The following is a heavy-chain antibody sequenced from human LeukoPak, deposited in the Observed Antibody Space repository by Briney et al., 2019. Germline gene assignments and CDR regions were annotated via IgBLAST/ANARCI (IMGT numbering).Heavy chain of an antibody. CDR1: GGSISSAPYY. V-gene: IGHV4-31*03. J-gene: IGHJ4*02. CDR2: ISHSGNT. CDR3: AREGYYYDSSGPIDY. Sequence: SETLSLTCTVSGGSISSAPYYWSWIRQRPGKGLEWMGYISHSGNTYYNPSLKSRLSISADTSRNQFSLKLRSVTAADTALYFCAREGYYYDSSGPIDYWGQGTRVTVSS. D-gene: IGHD3-22*01.